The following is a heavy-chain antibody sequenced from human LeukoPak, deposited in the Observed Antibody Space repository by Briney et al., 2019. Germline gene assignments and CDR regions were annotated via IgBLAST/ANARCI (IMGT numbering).Heavy chain of an antibody. CDR2: IYYSGST. CDR1: GDSISSSSYS. Sequence: SETLSLTCTVSGDSISSSSYSWGWIRQPPGKGLEWIGSIYYSGSTYYNPSLKSRVTISVDTSKNQFSLKLSSVTAADTAVYYCARLISSGGVVSWGQGTLVTVSS. J-gene: IGHJ4*02. V-gene: IGHV4-39*01. D-gene: IGHD2-15*01. CDR3: ARLISSGGVVS.